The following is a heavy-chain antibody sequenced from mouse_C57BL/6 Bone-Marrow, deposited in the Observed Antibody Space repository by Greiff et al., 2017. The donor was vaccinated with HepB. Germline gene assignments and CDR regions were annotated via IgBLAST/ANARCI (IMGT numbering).Heavy chain of an antibody. V-gene: IGHV5-16*01. CDR3: ARDGYYYGSSYPDYYAMDY. Sequence: EVKLVASEGGLVQPGRSMKLSCTASGFTFSDYYMAWVRQVPEKGLEWVANINYDGSSTYYLDSLKSRFIISRDNAKNILYLQMSSLKSEDTATYYCARDGYYYGSSYPDYYAMDYWGQGTSVAVSS. CDR2: INYDGSST. D-gene: IGHD1-1*01. CDR1: GFTFSDYY. J-gene: IGHJ4*01.